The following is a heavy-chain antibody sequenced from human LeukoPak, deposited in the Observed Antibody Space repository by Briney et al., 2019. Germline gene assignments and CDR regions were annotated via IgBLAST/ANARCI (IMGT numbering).Heavy chain of an antibody. J-gene: IGHJ5*02. CDR3: ARGRAPRYLALAVQENWLDP. Sequence: GSSVKVSCKASGDTFTSYGISWVRQAPGQGLEWMGWIIPIFGTANYAQKFQGRVTITTDESMSTAYLELSSLRSEDTAVYYCARGRAPRYLALAVQENWLDPRGQGTLVTVSS. D-gene: IGHD6-6*01. CDR2: IIPIFGTA. CDR1: GDTFTSYG. V-gene: IGHV1-69*05.